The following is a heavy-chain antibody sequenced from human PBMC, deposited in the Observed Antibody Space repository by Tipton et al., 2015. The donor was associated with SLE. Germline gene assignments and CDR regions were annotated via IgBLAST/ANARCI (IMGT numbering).Heavy chain of an antibody. CDR1: GFTFSSYW. J-gene: IGHJ4*02. CDR3: ASTPYGDYLSY. Sequence: SLRLSCAASGFTFSSYWMSWVRQAPGKGLEWVANINQDGSEKYYVDSVKGRFTISRDNAKNSLYLQMNSLRAEDTAVYYCASTPYGDYLSYGAQVTLGPVPS. D-gene: IGHD4-17*01. CDR2: INQDGSEK. V-gene: IGHV3-7*01.